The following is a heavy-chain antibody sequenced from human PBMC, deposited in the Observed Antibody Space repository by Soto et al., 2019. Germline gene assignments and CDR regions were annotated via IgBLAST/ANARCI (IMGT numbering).Heavy chain of an antibody. V-gene: IGHV3-72*01. CDR2: SRNRGNNYVT. J-gene: IGHJ4*02. Sequence: WGSQRLSCEGSGFTLSDHYMDWVRQAPGKGLEWVGRSRNRGNNYVTEYAASVKGRFTISRDDSKNSVHLQMNSLKTEDTAGSDSVAYFGYSYGLWGQGTLVTVSS. CDR3: VAYFGYSYGL. CDR1: GFTLSDHY. D-gene: IGHD5-18*01.